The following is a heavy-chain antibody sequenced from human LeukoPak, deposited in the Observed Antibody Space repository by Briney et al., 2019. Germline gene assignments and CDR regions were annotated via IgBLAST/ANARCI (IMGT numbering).Heavy chain of an antibody. CDR1: GGSLSGYD. J-gene: IGHJ5*02. CDR2: INESGST. D-gene: IGHD3-3*02. CDR3: ARGPYLRGHFWFDP. V-gene: IGHV4-34*01. Sequence: SETLSLTCVVYGGSLSGYDWSWIRQPPGKGLEWIGEINESGSTTYKSSLKSRVTISIETSRSQFSLKLNSVTAADTAVYYCARGPYLRGHFWFDPWGQGTLVTVSS.